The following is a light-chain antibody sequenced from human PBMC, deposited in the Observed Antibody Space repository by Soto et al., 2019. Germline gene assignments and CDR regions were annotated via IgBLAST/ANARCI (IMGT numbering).Light chain of an antibody. CDR1: QSVSSSY. CDR3: QQYGSS. CDR2: GAS. J-gene: IGKJ4*01. V-gene: IGKV3-20*01. Sequence: EIVLTQSPGALSLSPGERATLSCRASQSVSSSYLAWYQQKPGQAPRLLIYGASGRATGIPDRFSGSGSGTDFTLTISRLEPEDFAVYYCQQYGSSFGGGTKVDIK.